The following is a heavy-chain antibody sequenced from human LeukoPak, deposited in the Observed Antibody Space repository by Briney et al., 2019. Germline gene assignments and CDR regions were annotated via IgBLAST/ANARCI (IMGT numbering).Heavy chain of an antibody. CDR1: GGSISSGDYY. CDR3: ARGGYCGGDCYSYYYYYYMDV. Sequence: SQTLSLTCTVSGGSISSGDYYWSWIRQPPGQGLEWIGYIYYSGSTYYNPSLRSRVTISVDTSKNQFSLRLSPVTAADTAAYYCARGGYCGGDCYSYYYYYYMDVWGKGTTVTVSS. D-gene: IGHD2-21*01. CDR2: IYYSGST. J-gene: IGHJ6*03. V-gene: IGHV4-30-4*08.